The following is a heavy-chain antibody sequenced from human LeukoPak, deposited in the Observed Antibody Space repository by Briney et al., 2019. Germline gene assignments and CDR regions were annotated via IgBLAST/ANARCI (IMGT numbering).Heavy chain of an antibody. CDR2: ISSSGKA. CDR1: GGSITTADFD. D-gene: IGHD1-26*01. CDR3: ARFKGGTGFDY. Sequence: PSETLSLTCAVSGGSITTADFDWAWIRQPPGQGFEWIATISSSGKAYYYPSLMSRVTISEDTSKNHFSLDVTSVTAADTGLFYCARFKGGTGFDYWGRGVLVIVS. V-gene: IGHV4-39*02. J-gene: IGHJ4*02.